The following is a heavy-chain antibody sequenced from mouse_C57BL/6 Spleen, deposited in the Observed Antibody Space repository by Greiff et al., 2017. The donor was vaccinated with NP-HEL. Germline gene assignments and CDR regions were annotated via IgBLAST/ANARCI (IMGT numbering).Heavy chain of an antibody. J-gene: IGHJ2*01. D-gene: IGHD4-1*01. CDR3: AREGANWAFDY. CDR1: GYAFSSSW. V-gene: IGHV1-82*01. CDR2: IYPGDGDT. Sequence: VQLQQSGPELVKPGASVKISCKASGYAFSSSWMNWVKQRPGKGLEWIGRIYPGDGDTNYNGKFKGKATLTADKSSSTAYMQLSSLTSEDSAVYFCAREGANWAFDYWGQGTTLTVSS.